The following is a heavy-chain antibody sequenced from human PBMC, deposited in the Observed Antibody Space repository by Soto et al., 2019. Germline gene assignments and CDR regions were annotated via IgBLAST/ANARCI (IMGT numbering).Heavy chain of an antibody. CDR1: GYTFTSDG. V-gene: IGHV1-18*01. CDR3: AKVSSGHLKSSDSYCYFGMDV. CDR2: LSAYNGNT. Sequence: ASVKVSGKASGYTFTSDGISWVRQAPGQWRGWMGWLSAYNGNTNYAQKLQGRVTMTTDTATSTAYMELRSLRSDDTAVYYCAKVSSGHLKSSDSYCYFGMDVWGEGTTVNVSS. D-gene: IGHD2-21*02. J-gene: IGHJ6*04.